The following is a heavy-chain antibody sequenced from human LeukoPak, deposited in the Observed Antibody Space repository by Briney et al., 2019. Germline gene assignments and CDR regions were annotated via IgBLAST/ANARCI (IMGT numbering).Heavy chain of an antibody. CDR2: INPNSGGT. D-gene: IGHD6-6*01. V-gene: IGHV1-2*02. CDR3: ARGGYSSSPLDY. CDR1: GYTFTSYG. Sequence: ASVKVSCKASGYTFTSYGISWVRQAPGQGLESMGWINPNSGGTNYAQKFQGRVTMTRDTSISTAYMELSSLRSDDTAVYYCARGGYSSSPLDYWGQGTLVTVSS. J-gene: IGHJ4*02.